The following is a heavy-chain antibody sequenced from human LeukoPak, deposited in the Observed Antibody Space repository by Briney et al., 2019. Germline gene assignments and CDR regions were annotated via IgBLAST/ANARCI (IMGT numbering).Heavy chain of an antibody. J-gene: IGHJ4*02. CDR2: INPNSGGT. D-gene: IGHD4-17*01. V-gene: IGHV1-2*06. CDR3: AISTVTLRVFDY. Sequence: ASVKVSCKASGYTFTGYYMHWVRQAPGQGLEWMGRINPNSGGTNYAQKFQGRVTITRDTSISTAYMELSRLRSDDTAVYYCAISTVTLRVFDYWGQGTLVTVSS. CDR1: GYTFTGYY.